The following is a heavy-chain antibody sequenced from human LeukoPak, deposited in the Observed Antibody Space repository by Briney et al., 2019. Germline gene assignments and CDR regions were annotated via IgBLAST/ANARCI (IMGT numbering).Heavy chain of an antibody. Sequence: SETLPLTCSVSGYSISSGYYWGWIRQPPGKGLEWIGSIYYSGSTYYNPSLKSRVTISVDTSKNQFSLKLSSVTAADTAVYYCARLSYSSYYYMDVWGKGTTVTVSS. D-gene: IGHD4-11*01. V-gene: IGHV4-38-2*02. J-gene: IGHJ6*03. CDR2: IYYSGST. CDR1: GYSISSGYY. CDR3: ARLSYSSYYYMDV.